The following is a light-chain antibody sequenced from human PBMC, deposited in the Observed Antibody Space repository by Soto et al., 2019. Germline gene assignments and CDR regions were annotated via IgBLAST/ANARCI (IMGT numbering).Light chain of an antibody. J-gene: IGKJ3*01. CDR2: GAS. Sequence: EIVLTQSPGTLALSPGERATLSCRASQSVSNNYLAWYQQKPGQAPRLLIYGASSRATGIPDRFSGSGSGTDFTLTISRLDPEDFAVYYCQQYGTSPLTFGPGIKVDIK. CDR1: QSVSNNY. CDR3: QQYGTSPLT. V-gene: IGKV3-20*01.